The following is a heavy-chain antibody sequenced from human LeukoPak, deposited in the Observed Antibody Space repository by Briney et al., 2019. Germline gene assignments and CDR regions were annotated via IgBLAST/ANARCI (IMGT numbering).Heavy chain of an antibody. J-gene: IGHJ4*02. CDR3: ARVRSSGWYFDY. V-gene: IGHV3-20*04. Sequence: PGGSLRLSCAASGFTFEDYGMSWVRQAPGKGLEWVSGINWNGGSTGYADSVKGRFTISRDNAKNSLYLQMNSLRAEDTASYYCARVRSSGWYFDYWGQGTLVTVSS. D-gene: IGHD6-19*01. CDR2: INWNGGST. CDR1: GFTFEDYG.